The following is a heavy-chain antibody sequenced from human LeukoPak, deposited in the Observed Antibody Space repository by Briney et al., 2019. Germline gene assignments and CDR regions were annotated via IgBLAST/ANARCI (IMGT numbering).Heavy chain of an antibody. V-gene: IGHV3-30*04. CDR1: GFTFSSYG. CDR3: AGEGYTSSWLYYYYYMDV. CDR2: ISYDGRNK. Sequence: GGSLRLSCAASGFTFSSYGLHWVRQAPGKGLEWVAVISYDGRNKYYADSVRGRFTISRDNSKNGLYLQMNSLRPEDTAIYYCAGEGYTSSWLYYYYYMDVWGKGTTVTVSS. D-gene: IGHD6-13*01. J-gene: IGHJ6*03.